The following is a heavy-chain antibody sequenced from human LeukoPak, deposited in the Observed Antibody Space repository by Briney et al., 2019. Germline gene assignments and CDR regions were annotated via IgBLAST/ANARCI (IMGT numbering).Heavy chain of an antibody. CDR3: ARVPDDSSGYSHFDY. D-gene: IGHD3-22*01. CDR2: INHSGST. Sequence: PSETLSLTCAVYGGSFSGYYWSWIRQPPGKGLEWIGEINHSGSTNYNPSLKSRVTIPVDTSKNQFSLKLSSVTAADTAVYYCARVPDDSSGYSHFDYWGQGTLVTVSS. CDR1: GGSFSGYY. J-gene: IGHJ4*02. V-gene: IGHV4-34*01.